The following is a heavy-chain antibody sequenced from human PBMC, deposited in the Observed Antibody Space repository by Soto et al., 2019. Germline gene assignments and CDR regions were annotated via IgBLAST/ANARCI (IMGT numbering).Heavy chain of an antibody. CDR3: ARVGHDFYDFWSGYLFYFDY. D-gene: IGHD3-3*01. CDR2: INHSGST. Sequence: SETLSLTCAVYGGSFSGYYWSWIRQPPGKGLEWIGEINHSGSTNYNPSLKSRVTISVDTSKNQFSLKLSSVTAADTAVYYCARVGHDFYDFWSGYLFYFDYWGQGTLVTVSS. J-gene: IGHJ4*02. CDR1: GGSFSGYY. V-gene: IGHV4-34*01.